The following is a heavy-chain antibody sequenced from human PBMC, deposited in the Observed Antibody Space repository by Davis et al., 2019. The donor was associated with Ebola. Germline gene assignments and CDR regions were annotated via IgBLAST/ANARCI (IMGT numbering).Heavy chain of an antibody. Sequence: SETLSLTCTVSGGSISSYYWSWIRQPPGKGLEWIGYIYYSGSTNYNPSLKSRVTISVDTSKNQFSLKLSSVTAADTAVYYCAGGIGSVTARFDPWGQGTLVTVSS. CDR2: IYYSGST. CDR1: GGSISSYY. CDR3: AGGIGSVTARFDP. J-gene: IGHJ5*02. V-gene: IGHV4-59*12. D-gene: IGHD5/OR15-5a*01.